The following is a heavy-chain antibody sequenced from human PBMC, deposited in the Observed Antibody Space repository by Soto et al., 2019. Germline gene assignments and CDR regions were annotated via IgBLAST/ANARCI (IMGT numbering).Heavy chain of an antibody. CDR2: ISYDGSNK. Sequence: GGSLRLSCAASGFTFSSYAMHWVRQAPGKGLEWVAVISYDGSNKYYADSVKGRFTISRDNSKNTLYLQMNSLRAEDTAVYYCASEVSMVRGVLTLDYRGPGTLVNVS. J-gene: IGHJ4*02. D-gene: IGHD3-10*01. CDR1: GFTFSSYA. CDR3: ASEVSMVRGVLTLDY. V-gene: IGHV3-30-3*01.